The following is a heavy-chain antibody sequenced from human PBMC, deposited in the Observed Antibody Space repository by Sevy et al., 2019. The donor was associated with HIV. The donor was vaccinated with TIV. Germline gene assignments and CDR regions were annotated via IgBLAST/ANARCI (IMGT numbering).Heavy chain of an antibody. CDR2: IYYSGST. Sequence: SETLSLTCSVSGGSISGSDYYWGWVRQPPGKGLEWIGSIYYSGSTYYNPSLKSRVTISVDTSKNHFSLKLGSVTAADTAVYYCARRRVEDYYGSGTPPLVNGAFDIWGQGTKVTVSS. J-gene: IGHJ3*02. CDR1: GGSISGSDYY. V-gene: IGHV4-39*02. CDR3: ARRRVEDYYGSGTPPLVNGAFDI. D-gene: IGHD3-10*01.